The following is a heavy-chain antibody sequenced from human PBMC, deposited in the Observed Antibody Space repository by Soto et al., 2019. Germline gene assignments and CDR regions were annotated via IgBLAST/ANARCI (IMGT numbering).Heavy chain of an antibody. D-gene: IGHD1-26*01. CDR1: GGSISSGGYS. J-gene: IGHJ5*02. CDR3: ARAIVRSPYISFDP. V-gene: IGHV4-30-2*01. CDR2: IYASGST. Sequence: TLSLTCAVSGGSISSGGYSWSWIRQPPGRGLEWIGYIYASGSTYYNPSLSSRVTISIDRSKNQFSLMLASVTAADTAAYLCARAIVRSPYISFDPWGQVTLVTGS.